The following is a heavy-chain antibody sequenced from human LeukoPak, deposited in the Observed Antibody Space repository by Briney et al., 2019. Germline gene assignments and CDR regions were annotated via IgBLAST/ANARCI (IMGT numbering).Heavy chain of an antibody. J-gene: IGHJ4*02. CDR1: GFTFSSYS. Sequence: GGSLRLSCAASGFTFSSYSMNWVRQAPGKGLEWVGRLKSKTDGGTTDYAAPVTGRFTISRDDSKNTPYLQMNSLRTEDTAVYYCATDQRGSGTYSDYWGQGTLVTVSS. V-gene: IGHV3-15*01. CDR3: ATDQRGSGTYSDY. D-gene: IGHD3-10*01. CDR2: LKSKTDGGTT.